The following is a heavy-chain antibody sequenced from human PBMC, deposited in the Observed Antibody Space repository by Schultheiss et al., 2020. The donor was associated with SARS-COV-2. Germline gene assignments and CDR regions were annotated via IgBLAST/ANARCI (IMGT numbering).Heavy chain of an antibody. V-gene: IGHV4-4*07. CDR2: IYTSGST. D-gene: IGHD6-6*01. Sequence: SETLSLTCTVSGGSISSYYWSWIRQPAGKGLEWIGRIYTSGSTNYNPSLKSRVTMSVDTSKNQFSLKLSSVTAADTAVYYCASYSSSRNYYYMDVWGKGTTVTVSS. CDR1: GGSISSYY. CDR3: ASYSSSRNYYYMDV. J-gene: IGHJ6*03.